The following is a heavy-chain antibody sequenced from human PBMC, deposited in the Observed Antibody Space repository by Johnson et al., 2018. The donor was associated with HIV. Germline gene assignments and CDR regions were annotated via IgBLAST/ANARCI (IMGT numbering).Heavy chain of an antibody. CDR2: ISYDGSEK. J-gene: IGHJ3*02. CDR1: GFTFSSCA. V-gene: IGHV3-30*04. D-gene: IGHD3-9*01. Sequence: QMQLVESGGGVVQPGRSLRLSCAASGFTFSSCAMHWVRQAPGKGLEWVAVISYDGSEKLFADSVKGRFPIFRDNSRNPVYLQMNSLRAEDTAVYYCARDSDISLGVAGAFDIWGQGTMVTVSS. CDR3: ARDSDISLGVAGAFDI.